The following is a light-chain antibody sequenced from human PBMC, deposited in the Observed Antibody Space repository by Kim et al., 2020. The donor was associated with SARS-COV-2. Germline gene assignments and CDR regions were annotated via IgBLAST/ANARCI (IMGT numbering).Light chain of an antibody. Sequence: PGERATLTCRASQSVSSSYLAWYQQKPGQAPRLLIYGASSRATGIPDRFSGSGSGTDFTLTISRLEPEDLAVYYCQQYGSSPPITFGQGTRLEIK. J-gene: IGKJ5*01. CDR3: QQYGSSPPIT. CDR2: GAS. CDR1: QSVSSSY. V-gene: IGKV3-20*01.